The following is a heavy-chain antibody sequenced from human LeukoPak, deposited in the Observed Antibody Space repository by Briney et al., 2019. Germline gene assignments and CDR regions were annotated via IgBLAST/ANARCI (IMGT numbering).Heavy chain of an antibody. J-gene: IGHJ4*02. CDR1: GGSVSSGDCF. D-gene: IGHD4-23*01. CDR3: ARGYVNYGGSFDY. V-gene: IGHV4-30-4*01. Sequence: SQTLSLTCTVSGGSVSSGDCFWRWIRQPPGKGLEWIEYIYYSGSTSYNPSLRSRITISVDTSKNQFSLKLSSVTAADTAIYYCARGYVNYGGSFDYWGQGTLVTVSS. CDR2: IYYSGST.